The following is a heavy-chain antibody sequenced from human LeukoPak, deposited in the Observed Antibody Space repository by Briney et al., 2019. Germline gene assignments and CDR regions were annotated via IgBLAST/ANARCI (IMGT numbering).Heavy chain of an antibody. CDR1: GYTFTSYY. Sequence: GASVKVSCKASGYTFTSYYMHWVRQAPGQGLEWMGRIIPIFGTANYAQKFQGRVTITTDESTSTAYMELSSLRSEDTAVYYCARGHMIDYWGQGTLVTVSS. CDR3: ARGHMIDY. J-gene: IGHJ4*02. CDR2: IIPIFGTA. V-gene: IGHV1-69*05.